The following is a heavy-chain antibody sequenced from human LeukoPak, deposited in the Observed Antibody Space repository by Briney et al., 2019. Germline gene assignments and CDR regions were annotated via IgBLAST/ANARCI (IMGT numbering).Heavy chain of an antibody. D-gene: IGHD3-3*01. V-gene: IGHV1-18*01. Sequence: ASVKVSRKASGYTFTSYGISWVRQAPGQGLEWMGWISAYNGNTNYAQKLQGRVTMTTDTSTSTAYMELRSLRSDDTAVYYCASFWSGLYYFDYWGQGTLVTVSS. J-gene: IGHJ4*02. CDR1: GYTFTSYG. CDR2: ISAYNGNT. CDR3: ASFWSGLYYFDY.